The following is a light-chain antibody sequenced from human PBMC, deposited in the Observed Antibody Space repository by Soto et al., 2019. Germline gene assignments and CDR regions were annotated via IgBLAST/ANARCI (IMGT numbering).Light chain of an antibody. CDR3: QQYGSSPLT. V-gene: IGKV3-20*01. CDR2: GAS. J-gene: IGKJ4*01. CDR1: QSVSSSY. Sequence: EIVLTQSPGTLSLSPGERATLSCRASQSVSSSYLAWYQQKPGQAPRLLIYGASSRATGIPDRFSGSGSGKDFTLPIRRLEPEGFAVYYCQQYGSSPLTFGGGTKVEIK.